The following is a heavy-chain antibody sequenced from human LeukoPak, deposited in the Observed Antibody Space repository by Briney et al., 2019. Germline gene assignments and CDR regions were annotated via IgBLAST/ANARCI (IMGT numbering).Heavy chain of an antibody. CDR2: VHYSGST. CDR1: GGSIRSTSYY. J-gene: IGHJ5*02. V-gene: IGHV4-39*01. Sequence: PSETLSLTCTDSGGSIRSTSYYSGWIRQPPGKGLEWLGSVHYSGSTYDNPSLKSRVTISVDTSKNQFSLKLISVTAADTAVYYCPRRSTVAGRGRFDPWGQGTLVTVSS. D-gene: IGHD6-19*01. CDR3: PRRSTVAGRGRFDP.